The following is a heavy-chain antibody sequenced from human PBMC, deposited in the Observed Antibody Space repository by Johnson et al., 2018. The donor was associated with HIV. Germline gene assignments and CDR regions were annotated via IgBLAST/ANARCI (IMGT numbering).Heavy chain of an antibody. D-gene: IGHD4-17*01. CDR2: ISYVGTNE. CDR3: TTVTVTYRTFDI. CDR1: GFTFSNSA. V-gene: IGHV3-30*04. Sequence: QVQLVESGGGLLQPGGSLRLSCAASGFTFSNSAMHWVRQAPGKGLEWVAVISYVGTNEYYAAPVKGRFTISRDDSKNTLYLQMNSLKTDDTAVYYCTTVTVTYRTFDIWGQGTMVTVSS. J-gene: IGHJ3*02.